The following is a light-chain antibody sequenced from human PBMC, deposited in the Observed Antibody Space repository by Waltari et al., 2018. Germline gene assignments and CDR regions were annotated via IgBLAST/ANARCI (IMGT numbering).Light chain of an antibody. J-gene: IGKJ1*01. Sequence: DIQMTQSPSTLSASVGDRVIITCRASQSISSWLAWYQQKPGKAPKLRIYKASNLESGVPSRFSGNGSGTEFTLTISSLQPDDFATYYCQQYDTYWTFGQGTKVDIK. CDR1: QSISSW. CDR2: KAS. V-gene: IGKV1-5*03. CDR3: QQYDTYWT.